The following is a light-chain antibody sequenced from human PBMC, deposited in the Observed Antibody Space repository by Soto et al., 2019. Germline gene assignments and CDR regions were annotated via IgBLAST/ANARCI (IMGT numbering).Light chain of an antibody. CDR2: GPS. CDR1: QTVTSSY. V-gene: IGKV3-20*01. CDR3: PQYGSSPPT. Sequence: DIVLTQSPGTLSASPGAGATLSCRASQTVTSSYVAWYQQIPGQAPRLLIYGPSSRATGIPDRFSGSGSGTDFTLTISSLEPEDFAVYYCPQYGSSPPTFGQGTKVELK. J-gene: IGKJ1*01.